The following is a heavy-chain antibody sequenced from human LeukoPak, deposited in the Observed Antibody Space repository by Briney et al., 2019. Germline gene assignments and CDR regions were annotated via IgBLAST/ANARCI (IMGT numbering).Heavy chain of an antibody. CDR2: ISGSGGST. D-gene: IGHD3-22*01. CDR3: AKDASRITMTLGAFDI. V-gene: IGHV3-23*01. CDR1: GFTFSSYA. Sequence: GGSLRLSCAASGFTFSSYAMSWVRQAPGKGLEWVSAISGSGGSTYYADSVKGWFTISRDNSKNTLYLQMNSLRAEDTAVYYCAKDASRITMTLGAFDIWGQGTMVTVSS. J-gene: IGHJ3*02.